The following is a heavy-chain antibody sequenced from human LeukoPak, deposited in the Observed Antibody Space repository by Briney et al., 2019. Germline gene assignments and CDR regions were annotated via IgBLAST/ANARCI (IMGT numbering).Heavy chain of an antibody. D-gene: IGHD4/OR15-4a*01. V-gene: IGHV3-30*02. CDR3: ARRAGAYSHPYDY. CDR2: IRYDGSNK. CDR1: EFTFRSYG. J-gene: IGHJ4*02. Sequence: GGSLRLSCAASEFTFRSYGMHWVRQAPGKGLDWVAFIRYDGSNKYYADSVKGRFTISRDNSKNTLYLQMNSLRAEDTAVYYCARRAGAYSHPYDYWGQGTLVTVSS.